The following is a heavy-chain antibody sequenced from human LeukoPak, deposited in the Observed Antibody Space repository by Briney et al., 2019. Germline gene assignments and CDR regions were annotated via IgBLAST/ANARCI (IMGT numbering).Heavy chain of an antibody. Sequence: GGSLRLSCAAAGFSFSVYWMHWVRQAPGKGPVWVSRIKTDGSITDYADSVKGRFTISRDNAKNTLYLQMNSLRAEDTAVYYCASEAYYYDSSDYYFPGGFDYWGQGTLVTVSS. D-gene: IGHD3-22*01. J-gene: IGHJ4*02. V-gene: IGHV3-74*01. CDR3: ASEAYYYDSSDYYFPGGFDY. CDR1: GFSFSVYW. CDR2: IKTDGSIT.